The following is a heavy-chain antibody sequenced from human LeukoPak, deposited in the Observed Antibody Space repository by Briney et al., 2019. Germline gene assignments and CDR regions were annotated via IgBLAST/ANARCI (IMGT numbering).Heavy chain of an antibody. D-gene: IGHD3-10*01. Sequence: ASVKVSCKASGYTFTGYYMHWVRQAPGQGLEWMGWINPNSGGTNYAQKFQDRVTITTDESTSTAYMELSSLRSEDTAVYYCATMIRGVIKYYYYYMDVWGEGTTVTVSS. J-gene: IGHJ6*03. V-gene: IGHV1-2*02. CDR2: INPNSGGT. CDR3: ATMIRGVIKYYYYYMDV. CDR1: GYTFTGYY.